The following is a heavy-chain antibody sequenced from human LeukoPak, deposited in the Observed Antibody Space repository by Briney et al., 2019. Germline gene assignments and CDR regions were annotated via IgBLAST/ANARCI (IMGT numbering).Heavy chain of an antibody. J-gene: IGHJ5*02. V-gene: IGHV3-30*18. CDR2: ISYDGSNK. CDR3: AKKYSTGLDP. D-gene: IGHD1-26*01. CDR1: GYSISSGY. Sequence: PSETLSLTCTVSGYSISSGYFWGWIRQPPGKGLEWVAVISYDGSNKYYADSVKGRFTISRDNSKNTLYLQMNSLRAEDTAVYYCAKKYSTGLDPWGQGTLVTVSS.